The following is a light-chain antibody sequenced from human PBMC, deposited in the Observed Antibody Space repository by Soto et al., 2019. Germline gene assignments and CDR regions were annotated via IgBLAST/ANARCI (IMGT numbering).Light chain of an antibody. CDR3: QQYGSSPRT. CDR2: GAS. J-gene: IGKJ1*01. CDR1: QSVSSSY. Sequence: IVLPQYPGTLSLSPGDRATLSCRASQSVSSSYLAWYQQKPGQAPRLLIYGASSRATGIPDRFSGSGSGTDFTLTISRLEPEDFAVYYCQQYGSSPRTFAQRAKVDI. V-gene: IGKV3-20*01.